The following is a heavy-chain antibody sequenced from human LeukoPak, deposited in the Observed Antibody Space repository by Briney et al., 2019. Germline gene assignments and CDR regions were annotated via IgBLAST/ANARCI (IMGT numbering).Heavy chain of an antibody. CDR2: INHNGNVN. Sequence: GGSLRLSCAASGLIFSNAWMNWARQAPGKGLEWVASINHNGNVNYYVDSVKGRFTISRDNAKNSLYLQMSNLRAEDTAVYFCARGGGLDVWGQGATVTVPS. CDR3: ARGGGLDV. V-gene: IGHV3-7*03. CDR1: GLIFSNAW. D-gene: IGHD3-16*01. J-gene: IGHJ6*02.